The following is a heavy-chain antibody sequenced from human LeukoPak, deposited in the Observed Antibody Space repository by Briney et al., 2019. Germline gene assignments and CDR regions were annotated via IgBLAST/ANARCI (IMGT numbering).Heavy chain of an antibody. CDR1: GGSFSGYY. CDR3: ARPRYCSGGSCYLYYYYYMDV. D-gene: IGHD2-15*01. V-gene: IGHV4-34*01. Sequence: SETLSLTCAVYGGSFSGYYWSWIRQPPGKGLEWIGGINHSGSTNYNPSLKSRVTISVDTSKNQFSLKLSSVTAADTAVYYCARPRYCSGGSCYLYYYYYMDVWGKGTTVTVSS. J-gene: IGHJ6*03. CDR2: INHSGST.